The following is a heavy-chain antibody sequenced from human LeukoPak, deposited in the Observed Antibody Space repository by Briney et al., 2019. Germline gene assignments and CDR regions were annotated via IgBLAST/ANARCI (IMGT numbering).Heavy chain of an antibody. V-gene: IGHV3-30*18. D-gene: IGHD3-10*01. CDR1: GFTFSGYG. CDR2: ISYDGSHK. J-gene: IGHJ4*02. CDR3: AKDRGFSYTSGSSELDY. Sequence: GGSLRLSCAASGFTFSGYGMHWVRLAPGKGLEWVAVISYDGSHKYYADSVQGRLTISRDNPKNTLYLQMNSLRPEDTAIYYCAKDRGFSYTSGSSELDYWGQGTLVTVSS.